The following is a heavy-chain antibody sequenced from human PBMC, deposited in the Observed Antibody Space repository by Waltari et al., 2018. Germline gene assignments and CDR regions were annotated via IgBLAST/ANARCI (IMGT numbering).Heavy chain of an antibody. CDR1: DYSISSAYY. D-gene: IGHD1-26*01. Sequence: QVQLQESGPGLVKPSETLSLTCAVSDYSISSAYYLGWIRQPPGKGLGWVGSIHYSGNTHYTPSLKSRVTISIDTSKNTFSLQLSFVTAADTAVYYCASEIVGTTHYFEYWGQGTLVTVSS. CDR3: ASEIVGTTHYFEY. V-gene: IGHV4-38-2*01. CDR2: IHYSGNT. J-gene: IGHJ4*02.